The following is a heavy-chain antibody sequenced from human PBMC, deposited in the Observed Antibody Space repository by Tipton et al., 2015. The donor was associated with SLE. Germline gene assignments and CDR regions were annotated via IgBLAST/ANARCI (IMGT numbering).Heavy chain of an antibody. V-gene: IGHV4-39*07. CDR1: GGSISSGSYY. D-gene: IGHD6-19*01. J-gene: IGHJ4*02. Sequence: TLSLTCTVSGGSISSGSYYWGWIRQPPGKGLEWIGSIYYSGSTYYNPSLKSRVTISVDTSKNQFSLKLSSVTAADTAVYYCARQPLGTVAGLDYWGQGTLVTVSS. CDR2: IYYSGST. CDR3: ARQPLGTVAGLDY.